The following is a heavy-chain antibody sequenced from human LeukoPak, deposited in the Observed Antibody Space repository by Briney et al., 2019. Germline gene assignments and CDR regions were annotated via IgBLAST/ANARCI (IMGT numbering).Heavy chain of an antibody. CDR1: EFSFSNFA. Sequence: PGGSLRLSCAASEFSFSNFAMYWVRQAPGKGLEWLAVISYDGSIRYYADSVKGRFTISRDNSKNTLYLQMNSLRAEDTAVYYCAKDRDEYCSSTSCYYFDYWGQGTLVTVSS. CDR3: AKDRDEYCSSTSCYYFDY. CDR2: ISYDGSIR. J-gene: IGHJ4*02. V-gene: IGHV3-30-3*01. D-gene: IGHD2-2*01.